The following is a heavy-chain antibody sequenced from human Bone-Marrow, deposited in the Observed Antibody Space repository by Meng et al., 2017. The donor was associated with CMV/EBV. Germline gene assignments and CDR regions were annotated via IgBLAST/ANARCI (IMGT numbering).Heavy chain of an antibody. Sequence: GGSLRLSCAASGFTFSNAWMSWVRQAPGKGLEWVGRIKSKTDGGTTDYAAPVKGRFTISRDDSKNTLYPQMNSLKTEDTAVYYCTTDKESGIVVVPAQADYWGQGTLVTGSS. CDR2: IKSKTDGGTT. CDR1: GFTFSNAW. D-gene: IGHD2-2*01. CDR3: TTDKESGIVVVPAQADY. J-gene: IGHJ4*02. V-gene: IGHV3-15*01.